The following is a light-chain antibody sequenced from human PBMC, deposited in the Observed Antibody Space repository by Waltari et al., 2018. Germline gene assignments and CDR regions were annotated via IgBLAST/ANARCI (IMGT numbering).Light chain of an antibody. CDR2: DTS. CDR3: QQRRSWPLT. Sequence: EIVLTQSPATLPSSPGERATLTCRASHSVDWYLAWYQQRPGQPPSLLIYDTSNRAPGIPARFSGSGSDTDFTLTISSLEPEDFAVYYCQQRRSWPLTFGGGTKVEIE. V-gene: IGKV3-11*01. CDR1: HSVDWY. J-gene: IGKJ4*01.